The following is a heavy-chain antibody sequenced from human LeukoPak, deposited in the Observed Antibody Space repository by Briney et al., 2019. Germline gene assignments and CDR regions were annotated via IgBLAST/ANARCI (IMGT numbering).Heavy chain of an antibody. J-gene: IGHJ4*02. CDR3: AKVPPCGGDCHADY. CDR2: ISGSGGST. V-gene: IGHV3-23*01. D-gene: IGHD2-21*02. Sequence: GGSLRLSCAASGLTFSSYAMSWVRQAPGKGLEWVSAISGSGGSTYYADSVKGRFTISRDNSKNTLYLQMNSLRAEDTAVYYCAKVPPCGGDCHADYWGQGTLVTVSS. CDR1: GLTFSSYA.